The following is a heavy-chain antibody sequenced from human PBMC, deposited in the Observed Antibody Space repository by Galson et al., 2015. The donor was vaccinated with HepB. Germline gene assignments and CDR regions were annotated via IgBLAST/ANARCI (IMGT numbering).Heavy chain of an antibody. CDR2: ISWNSGSI. CDR1: GFTFDDYA. Sequence: SLRLSCAASGFTFDDYAMHWVRQAPGKGLEWVSGISWNSGSIGYADSVKGRFTISRDNAKNSLYLQMNSLRAEDTALYYCAKDISRGAAAGLLAFDIWGQGTMVTVSS. V-gene: IGHV3-9*01. D-gene: IGHD6-13*01. J-gene: IGHJ3*02. CDR3: AKDISRGAAAGLLAFDI.